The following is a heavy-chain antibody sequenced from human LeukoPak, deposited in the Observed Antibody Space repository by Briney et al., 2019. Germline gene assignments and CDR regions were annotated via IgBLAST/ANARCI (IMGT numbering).Heavy chain of an antibody. V-gene: IGHV4-59*08. CDR1: GGSVSTYY. J-gene: IGHJ4*02. CDR2: IYHSGST. Sequence: SETLSLTCTVSGGSVSTYYWSWIRQPPGEGLEWIGFIYHSGSTNYNPSLKSRVTISVDTSTNRFSLKMKSVAAADTAVYYCARSYSSSWYYYYWGQGTLVTVSS. D-gene: IGHD6-13*01. CDR3: ARSYSSSWYYYY.